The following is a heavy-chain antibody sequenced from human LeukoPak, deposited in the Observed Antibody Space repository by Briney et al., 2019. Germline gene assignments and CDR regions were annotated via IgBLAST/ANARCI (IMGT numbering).Heavy chain of an antibody. CDR3: AKHFCTGLDCSLFDS. CDR2: ITGSGTST. J-gene: IGHJ4*02. Sequence: GGSLRLSCAGSGFTFSGYAMNWVRQAPGKGLEWVSAITGSGTSTYYADSVRGRFTIARDNSKNTLYLHMNSLRAEDTAVYYCAKHFCTGLDCSLFDSWGQGTLVTVSS. D-gene: IGHD3/OR15-3a*01. CDR1: GFTFSGYA. V-gene: IGHV3-23*01.